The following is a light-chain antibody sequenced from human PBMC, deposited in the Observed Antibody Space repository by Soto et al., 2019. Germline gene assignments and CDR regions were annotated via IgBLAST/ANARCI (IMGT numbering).Light chain of an antibody. J-gene: IGKJ2*01. CDR2: KAS. CDR3: QQYTSLYT. Sequence: DIQMTQSPSTLSASVGDRVTITCRASHSISSWLAWYQQKPGKAPKLLIYKASSLESGVPSRFSGSGSGTEFTLTISSLQPDDFATYYCQQYTSLYTFGQGTKLEIK. CDR1: HSISSW. V-gene: IGKV1-5*03.